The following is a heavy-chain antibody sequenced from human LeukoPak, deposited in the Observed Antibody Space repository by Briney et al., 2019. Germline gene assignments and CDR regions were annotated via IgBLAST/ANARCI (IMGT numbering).Heavy chain of an antibody. J-gene: IGHJ4*02. D-gene: IGHD3-10*01. V-gene: IGHV3-21*01. CDR1: GFTFSSYS. CDR2: ISSSSSYI. Sequence: PGGSLRLSCAASGFTFSSYSMNWVRQAPGKGLEWVSSISSSSSYIYYADSVKGRFTISRDNSKNTLYLQMNSLRAEDTAVYYCARGVRWFGEFHFDYWGQGTLVTVSS. CDR3: ARGVRWFGEFHFDY.